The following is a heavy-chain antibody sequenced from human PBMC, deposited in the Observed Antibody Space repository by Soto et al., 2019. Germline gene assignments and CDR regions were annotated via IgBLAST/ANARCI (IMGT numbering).Heavy chain of an antibody. V-gene: IGHV4-31*03. CDR3: ARCHCSSTSCYGGSWFDP. CDR1: GGSISSGGYY. Sequence: QVQLQESGPGLVKPSQTLSLTCTVSGGSISSGGYYWSWIRQHPGKGLEWIGYIYYSGSTYYNPSLKSRVTISVDTSKNQFSLKLSSVTAADTAVYYCARCHCSSTSCYGGSWFDPWGQGTLVTVSS. J-gene: IGHJ5*02. CDR2: IYYSGST. D-gene: IGHD2-2*01.